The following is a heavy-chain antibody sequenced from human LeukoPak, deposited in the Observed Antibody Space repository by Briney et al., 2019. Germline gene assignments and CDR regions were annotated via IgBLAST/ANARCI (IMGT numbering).Heavy chain of an antibody. CDR1: GGSISSYY. Sequence: SETLSLTCTVSGGSISSYYWSWIRQPPGKGLEWIGYIYYSRSTNYNPSLKSRVTISVDTSKNQFSLKLSSVTAADTAVYYCARLEGDFEYYFDYWGQGTLVTVSS. CDR2: IYYSRST. V-gene: IGHV4-59*08. CDR3: ARLEGDFEYYFDY. D-gene: IGHD2-21*02. J-gene: IGHJ4*02.